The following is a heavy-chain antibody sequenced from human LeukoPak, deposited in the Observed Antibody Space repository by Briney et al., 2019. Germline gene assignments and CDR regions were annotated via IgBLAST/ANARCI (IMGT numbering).Heavy chain of an antibody. CDR3: ARDWTVTTTYYGMDV. Sequence: ASVKVSCKASGYTFTSYAMHWVRQAPGQRLEWMGWINAGNGNTKYSQKFQGRVTITRDTSASTAYMELSSLRSEDTAVYYCARDWTVTTTYYGMDVWGQGTTVTVSS. CDR2: INAGNGNT. CDR1: GYTFTSYA. V-gene: IGHV1-3*01. J-gene: IGHJ6*02. D-gene: IGHD4-17*01.